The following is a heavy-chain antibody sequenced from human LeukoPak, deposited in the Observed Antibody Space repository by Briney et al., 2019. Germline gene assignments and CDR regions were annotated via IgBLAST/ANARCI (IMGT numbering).Heavy chain of an antibody. CDR2: ISGSGGST. V-gene: IGHV3-23*01. D-gene: IGHD1/OR15-1a*01. CDR1: GFTFSSYA. CDR3: AKEPLGTEGAYAAFDI. Sequence: QSGGSLRLSCAASGFTFSSYAMSWVRQAPGKGLEWVSAISGSGGSTYYADSVKGRFAISRDNSKNTLYLQMNSLRAEDTAVYYCAKEPLGTEGAYAAFDIWGQGTMVTVSS. J-gene: IGHJ3*02.